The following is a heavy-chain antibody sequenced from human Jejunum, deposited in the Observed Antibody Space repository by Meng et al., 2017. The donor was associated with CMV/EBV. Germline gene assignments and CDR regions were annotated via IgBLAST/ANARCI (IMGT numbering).Heavy chain of an antibody. CDR2: IKNDGTFT. CDR3: ARATFNDYYYHGMDV. Sequence: FTFSSYWMHWVRQVPGKGLVWVSSIKNDGTFTACADSVKGRYTISRDNSRNILFLQMAGLRAEDTALYYCARATFNDYYYHGMDVWGQGTTVTVSS. V-gene: IGHV3-74*01. J-gene: IGHJ6*02. D-gene: IGHD5-24*01. CDR1: FTFSSYW.